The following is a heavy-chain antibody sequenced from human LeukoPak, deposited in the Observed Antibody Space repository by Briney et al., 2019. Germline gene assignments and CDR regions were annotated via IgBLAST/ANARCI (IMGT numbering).Heavy chain of an antibody. CDR1: GFTFSSYS. V-gene: IGHV3-21*01. CDR2: ISSSSSYI. D-gene: IGHD6-13*01. CDR3: ARGPNSKRVDY. Sequence: GGSLRLSCAASGFTFSSYSMNWVRQAPGKGLEWVSSISSSSSYIYYADSVKGRFTISRDNAKNSLYLQMNSLRAEDTAVYYCARGPNSKRVDYWGQGTLVTVSS. J-gene: IGHJ4*02.